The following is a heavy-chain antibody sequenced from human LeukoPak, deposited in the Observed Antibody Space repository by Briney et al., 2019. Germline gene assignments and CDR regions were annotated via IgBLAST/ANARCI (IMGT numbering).Heavy chain of an antibody. Sequence: SETQSLTCAVYGGSFSGYYWSWIRQPPGKGLEWIGEINHSGSTNYNPSLKSRVTISVDTSKNQFSLKLSSVTAADTAVYYCARSAYSSIRNSGQGTLVTVSS. V-gene: IGHV4-34*01. J-gene: IGHJ4*02. CDR2: INHSGST. D-gene: IGHD6-19*01. CDR1: GGSFSGYY. CDR3: ARSAYSSIRN.